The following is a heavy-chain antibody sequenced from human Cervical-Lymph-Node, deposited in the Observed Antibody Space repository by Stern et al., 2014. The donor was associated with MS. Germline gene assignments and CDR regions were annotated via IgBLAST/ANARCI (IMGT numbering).Heavy chain of an antibody. Sequence: QLQLQESGPGLLKPSETLSLTCTVSGGSLTSYYWSWIRQPPGKGLEWIGRIFYSGNTNYNPSLESRITISVDTSKNQFALRLTSVTAADTAVYYCARDRGLCTGGTCYSKDWFDPWGQGTLVTVSS. D-gene: IGHD2-15*01. J-gene: IGHJ5*02. CDR1: GGSLTSYY. V-gene: IGHV4-59*01. CDR2: IFYSGNT. CDR3: ARDRGLCTGGTCYSKDWFDP.